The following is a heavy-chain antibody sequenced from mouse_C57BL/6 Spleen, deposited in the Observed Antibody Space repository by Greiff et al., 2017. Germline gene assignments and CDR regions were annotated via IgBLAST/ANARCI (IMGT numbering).Heavy chain of an antibody. CDR3: ARGDYDGACAY. V-gene: IGHV5-4*03. CDR1: GFTFSSYA. CDR2: ISDGGSYT. Sequence: EVMLVESGGGLVKPGGSLTLSCAASGFTFSSYAMSWVRRTPEKRLEWVATISDGGSYTYYPDNVKGRFTISRDNAKNNLYLQMSHLKSEDTAMYYCARGDYDGACAYWGQGTLVTVSA. D-gene: IGHD2-4*01. J-gene: IGHJ3*01.